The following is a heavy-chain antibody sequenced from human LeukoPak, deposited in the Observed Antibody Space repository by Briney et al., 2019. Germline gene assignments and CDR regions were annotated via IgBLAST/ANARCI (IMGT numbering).Heavy chain of an antibody. Sequence: SVTVSCKAPGGTFSSYAISWVRQAPGQGLEWMGRIIPILGIANYAQKFQGRVTITADKSTSTAYMELSSLRSEDTAVYYCATYSSSNGREFQYWGQGTLVTVSS. V-gene: IGHV1-69*04. CDR1: GGTFSSYA. D-gene: IGHD2-2*01. CDR3: ATYSSSNGREFQY. J-gene: IGHJ1*01. CDR2: IIPILGIA.